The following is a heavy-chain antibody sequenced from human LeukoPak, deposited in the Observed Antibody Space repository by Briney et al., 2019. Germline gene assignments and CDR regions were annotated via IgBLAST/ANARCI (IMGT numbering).Heavy chain of an antibody. V-gene: IGHV1-46*01. J-gene: IGHJ4*02. CDR3: ARHQLVTPYEYYFDY. CDR2: INPSGGST. Sequence: ASVKVSCKASGYTFTSYYMHWVRQAPGQGLEWMGIINPSGGSTSYAQKFQGRVTMTRDKSTSTVYMELSSLRSEDTAVYYCARHQLVTPYEYYFDYWGQGTLVTVSS. CDR1: GYTFTSYY. D-gene: IGHD4-23*01.